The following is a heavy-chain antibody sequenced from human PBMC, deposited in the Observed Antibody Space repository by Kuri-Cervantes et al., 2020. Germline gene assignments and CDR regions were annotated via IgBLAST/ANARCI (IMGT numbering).Heavy chain of an antibody. Sequence: GESLKISCAASGFTFSSYAMHWVRQAPGKGLEWVSYISSSGSTIYYADSVKGRFTISRDNAKNSLYLQMNSLRAEDTAVYYCARAGAAAGTGVPPEGYYYYMDVWGKGTTVTVSS. CDR3: ARAGAAAGTGVPPEGYYYYMDV. CDR2: ISSSGSTI. J-gene: IGHJ6*03. CDR1: GFTFSSYA. V-gene: IGHV3-48*03. D-gene: IGHD6-13*01.